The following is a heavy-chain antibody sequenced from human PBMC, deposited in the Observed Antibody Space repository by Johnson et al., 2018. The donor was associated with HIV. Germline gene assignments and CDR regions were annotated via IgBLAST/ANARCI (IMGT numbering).Heavy chain of an antibody. Sequence: QVQLVESGGGLVKPGGSLRLSCAASGFTFSDYYMTWIRQAPGKGLEWVSSITSSGSTKYYADSVKGRFTISRDNSKNTLYLQMNSRRAEDTAVYYCARSSPVVTPHDIWGQGTMVTVSS. D-gene: IGHD4-23*01. CDR2: ITSSGSTK. V-gene: IGHV3-11*04. J-gene: IGHJ3*02. CDR1: GFTFSDYY. CDR3: ARSSPVVTPHDI.